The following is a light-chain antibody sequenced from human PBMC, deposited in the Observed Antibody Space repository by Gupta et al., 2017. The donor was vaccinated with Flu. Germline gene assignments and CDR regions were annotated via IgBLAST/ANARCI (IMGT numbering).Light chain of an antibody. Sequence: QSALTQPRSVSGSPGQPVTISCTGTSSDVGGYKYVSWYQQHPGKAPKLMIYDVSKRPSGVPDRFSGSKSGNTASLTTSGLQAEEEADYYCCSYAGSNTGVFGGGTKLTVL. CDR3: CSYAGSNTGV. CDR2: DVS. J-gene: IGLJ2*01. V-gene: IGLV2-11*01. CDR1: SSDVGGYKY.